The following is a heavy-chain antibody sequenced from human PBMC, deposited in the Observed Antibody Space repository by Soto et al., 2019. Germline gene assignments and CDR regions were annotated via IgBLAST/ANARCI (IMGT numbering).Heavy chain of an antibody. Sequence: GASVKVSCKASGYTFTSYGISWVRQAPGQGLEWMGWISVYNGNTNYAQKLQGRVTMTTDTSTSTAYMELTSLRSDDTAVYYCASGWFGEFVYYFDYWGQGTLVTVSS. J-gene: IGHJ4*02. D-gene: IGHD3-10*01. CDR3: ASGWFGEFVYYFDY. CDR2: ISVYNGNT. CDR1: GYTFTSYG. V-gene: IGHV1-18*01.